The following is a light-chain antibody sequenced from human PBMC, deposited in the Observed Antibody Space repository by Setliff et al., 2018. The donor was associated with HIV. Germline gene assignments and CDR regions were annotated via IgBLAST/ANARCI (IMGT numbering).Light chain of an antibody. CDR3: CSYSSSSTLYV. CDR1: NSDIGAYNY. CDR2: DVS. J-gene: IGLJ1*01. Sequence: QSVLTQPASVSGSPGQSITISCTGTNSDIGAYNYVSWYQQYPGKAPKLMIYDVSNRPSGVSNRFSGSKSGNTASLTISGLQAEDEADYYCCSYSSSSTLYVFGTGT. V-gene: IGLV2-14*03.